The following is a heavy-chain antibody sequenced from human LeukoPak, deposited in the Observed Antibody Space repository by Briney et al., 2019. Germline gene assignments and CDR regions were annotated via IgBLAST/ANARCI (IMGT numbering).Heavy chain of an antibody. J-gene: IGHJ3*02. V-gene: IGHV3-7*04. Sequence: GGSLRLSCAASGFPFSSYAMKWVRQAPGKGLEWVANIKQDGSEKYYVDSVKGRFTISRDNAKNSLYLQMNSLRAEDTAVYYCARARTYYYDSSGYYYGPEAFDIWGQGTMVTVSS. D-gene: IGHD3-22*01. CDR1: GFPFSSYA. CDR2: IKQDGSEK. CDR3: ARARTYYYDSSGYYYGPEAFDI.